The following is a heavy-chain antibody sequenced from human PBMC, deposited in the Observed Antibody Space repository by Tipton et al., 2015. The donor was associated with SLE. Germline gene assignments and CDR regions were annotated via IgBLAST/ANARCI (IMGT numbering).Heavy chain of an antibody. CDR1: GFTFGDYA. J-gene: IGHJ4*02. CDR3: TGRRGGDCYWGTY. CDR2: IRSKAYGGTT. D-gene: IGHD2-21*01. V-gene: IGHV3-49*04. Sequence: SLRLSCTVSGFTFGDYAMNWVRQAPGKGLEWVGFIRSKAYGGTTEYAASVKGRFTISRDDSKSIAYLQMNSLKTEDTAVYYCTGRRGGDCYWGTYWGQGTLVTVSS.